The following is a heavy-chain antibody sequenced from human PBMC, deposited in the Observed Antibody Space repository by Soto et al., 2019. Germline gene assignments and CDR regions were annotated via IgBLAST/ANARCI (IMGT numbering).Heavy chain of an antibody. V-gene: IGHV3-30*18. CDR2: ISYDGSNK. CDR3: AKLKYSYGRTDYYYGMDV. CDR1: GFTFSSYG. J-gene: IGHJ6*02. Sequence: GGSLRLSCAASGFTFSSYGMHWVRQAPGKGLEWVAVISYDGSNKYYADSVKGRFTISRDNSKNTLYLQMNSLRAEDTAVYYCAKLKYSYGRTDYYYGMDVWGQGTKVTVSS. D-gene: IGHD5-18*01.